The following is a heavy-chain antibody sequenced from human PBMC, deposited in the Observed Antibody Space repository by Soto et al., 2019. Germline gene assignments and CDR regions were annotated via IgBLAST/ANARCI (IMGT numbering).Heavy chain of an antibody. Sequence: QVQLVESGGGVVHPERSLRLSCSASEFTFSSYAMHWVRQAPGKGLEWVAGISYDGGHKFYGDSVRGRFTISRDSSKTTVFLQMNSLRPEDTAAYYRARVKTDYSNPRGPFFFYGMDAWGQGTTVTVSS. V-gene: IGHV3-30-3*01. CDR2: ISYDGGHK. CDR3: ARVKTDYSNPRGPFFFYGMDA. J-gene: IGHJ6*02. CDR1: EFTFSSYA. D-gene: IGHD4-4*01.